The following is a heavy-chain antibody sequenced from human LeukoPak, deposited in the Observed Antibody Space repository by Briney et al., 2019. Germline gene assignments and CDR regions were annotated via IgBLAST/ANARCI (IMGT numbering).Heavy chain of an antibody. J-gene: IGHJ4*01. CDR1: GGSITSSPYH. V-gene: IGHV4-39*07. CDR2: VGHTGAT. CDR3: ARSMVTTDRNFDH. D-gene: IGHD2-21*02. Sequence: PSETLSLTCTVSGGSITSSPYHWAWTRQPPGRGPEWIGTVGHTGATQYSPSLTSRVTISLDTSKNQFSLSLNSVTAADTAIFYCARSMVTTDRNFDHWGQGTLVTVSS.